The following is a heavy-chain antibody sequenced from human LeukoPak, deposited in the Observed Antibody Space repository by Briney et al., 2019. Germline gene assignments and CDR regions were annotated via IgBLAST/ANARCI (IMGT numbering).Heavy chain of an antibody. CDR3: MYYYDNSGNFFDY. J-gene: IGHJ4*02. CDR1: GFTFSSYA. D-gene: IGHD3-22*01. V-gene: IGHV3-23*01. CDR2: ISGSGGST. Sequence: HSGGSLRLSCAVSGFTFSSYAMNWVRQAPGKGLEWVSAISGSGGSTYYADSVKGRFTISRDNPKNTLYLQMNSLRAEDTAVYYCMYYYDNSGNFFDYWGQGTLVTVSS.